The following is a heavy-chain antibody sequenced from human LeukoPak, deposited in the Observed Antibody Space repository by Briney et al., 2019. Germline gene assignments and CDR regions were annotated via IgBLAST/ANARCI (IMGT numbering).Heavy chain of an antibody. CDR1: GFTFSSYS. J-gene: IGHJ4*02. D-gene: IGHD2-2*01. CDR3: ARDYCRSTSCRFDY. CDR2: ISSSSSTI. Sequence: GGSLRLSCAASGFTFSSYSMNWVRQAPGKGLEWVSYISSSSSTIYYADSVKGRFTISRDNAKNSLYLQMNSLRAEDTAVYHCARDYCRSTSCRFDYWGQGTLVTVSS. V-gene: IGHV3-48*01.